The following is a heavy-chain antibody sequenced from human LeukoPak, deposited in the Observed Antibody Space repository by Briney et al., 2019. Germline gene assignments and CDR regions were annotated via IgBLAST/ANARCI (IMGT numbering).Heavy chain of an antibody. J-gene: IGHJ4*02. D-gene: IGHD3-10*01. V-gene: IGHV3-30*18. Sequence: GGSLRLSCAASGFTFSSYDMHWVRQAPGKGLERVAVISYDGSNKYYADSVKGRFTISRDNSKNTLFLQMNSLRAEDTAVYFCAKFPEAYASGSYYPGYWGQGTPVTISS. CDR2: ISYDGSNK. CDR1: GFTFSSYD. CDR3: AKFPEAYASGSYYPGY.